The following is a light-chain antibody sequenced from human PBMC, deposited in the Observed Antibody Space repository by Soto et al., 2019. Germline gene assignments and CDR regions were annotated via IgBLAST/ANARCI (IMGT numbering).Light chain of an antibody. CDR2: AAS. V-gene: IGKV1-39*01. CDR3: QQSYSTPYS. J-gene: IGKJ2*03. CDR1: QSITSY. Sequence: DIQMTQSPSSLSASVGDRVTITCRASQSITSYLNWYQQKPGKAPQLLIYAASSLQSGVPSRFSGTGSGTDFTLTISSLQPEEFATYYCQQSYSTPYSFGPGTKLEIK.